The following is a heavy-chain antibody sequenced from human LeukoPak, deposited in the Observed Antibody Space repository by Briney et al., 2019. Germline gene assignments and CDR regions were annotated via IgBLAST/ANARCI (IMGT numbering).Heavy chain of an antibody. V-gene: IGHV5-51*01. D-gene: IGHD3-9*01. CDR2: IYPGDSDT. CDR3: ARAPGHYDILTGALYYYGMDV. Sequence: GESLKISCKGSGYSFTSYWIGWVRQMPGKGLEWMGIIYPGDSDTRYSPSFQGQVTISADKSISTAYLQWSSLKASDTAMYYCARAPGHYDILTGALYYYGMDVWGQGTTVTVSS. J-gene: IGHJ6*02. CDR1: GYSFTSYW.